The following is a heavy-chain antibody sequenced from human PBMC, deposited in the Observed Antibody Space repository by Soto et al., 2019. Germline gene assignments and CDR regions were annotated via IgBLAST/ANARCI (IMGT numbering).Heavy chain of an antibody. V-gene: IGHV2-5*02. Sequence: QITLKESGPTLVKPTQTLTLTCTFSGFSLSTSGVGVGWIRQPPGKALEWLALIYWDDDKRYSQSLNSRLTIAKDTAKNQVARTMTNMDPVDTANYYCAHTVHGTVNDYWGQGTLVTVSS. CDR1: GFSLSTSGVG. CDR2: IYWDDDK. D-gene: IGHD1-26*01. CDR3: AHTVHGTVNDY. J-gene: IGHJ4*02.